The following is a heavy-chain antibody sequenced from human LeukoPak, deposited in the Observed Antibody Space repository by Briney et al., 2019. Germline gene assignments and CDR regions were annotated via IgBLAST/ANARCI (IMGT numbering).Heavy chain of an antibody. V-gene: IGHV1-18*01. J-gene: IGHJ5*02. D-gene: IGHD6-19*01. CDR1: GYTFNNFG. CDR2: ISAFNGHT. CDR3: ARDPGSFLSSSGWLNWFDH. Sequence: GASVKVSCTASGYTFNNFGINWVRQAPGQGLEWMGWISAFNGHTNYAHNLQGRVTMTTDTSTSTAYMELRSLRSDDTAVYYCARDPGSFLSSSGWLNWFDHWGQGTLVTVSS.